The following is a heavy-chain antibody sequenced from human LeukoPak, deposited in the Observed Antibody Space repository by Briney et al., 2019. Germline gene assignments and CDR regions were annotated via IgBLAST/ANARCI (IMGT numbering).Heavy chain of an antibody. V-gene: IGHV4-39*01. CDR2: IYYSGST. J-gene: IGHJ5*02. CDR3: ARVGYSSGWPGA. D-gene: IGHD6-19*01. Sequence: SETLSLTCTVSGGSISSSSYYWGWIRQPPGKGLEWIGSIYYSGSTYYNPSLKSRVTISVDTSKNQFSLKLSSVTAADTAVYYCARVGYSSGWPGAWGQGTLVTVSS. CDR1: GGSISSSSYY.